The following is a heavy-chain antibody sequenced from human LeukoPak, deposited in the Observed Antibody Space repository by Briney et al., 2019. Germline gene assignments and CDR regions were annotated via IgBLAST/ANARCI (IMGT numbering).Heavy chain of an antibody. D-gene: IGHD6-19*01. V-gene: IGHV1-18*01. CDR2: ISAYNGNT. Sequence: ASVKVSCKASGYIFTSYGISWVRQAPGQGLEWMGWISAYNGNTNYAQKLQGRVTMTTDTSTSTAYMELRSLRSDDTAVYYCARFAPDRGWSDYWGQGTLVTVSS. J-gene: IGHJ4*02. CDR1: GYIFTSYG. CDR3: ARFAPDRGWSDY.